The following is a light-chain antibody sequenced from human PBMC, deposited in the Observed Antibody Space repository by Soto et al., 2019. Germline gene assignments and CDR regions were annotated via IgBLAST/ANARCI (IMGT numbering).Light chain of an antibody. J-gene: IGKJ5*01. CDR2: GAS. CDR1: QSVNSR. Sequence: EIVLTQSPGTLSLSPGERATLSCRASQSVNSRLAWYQHKPGQAPRLLISGASSRATGIPDRFSGSGSGTDFTLTISSLEPEDFAVYYCQQRSAGVTFGQGTRLEIK. V-gene: IGKV3D-20*02. CDR3: QQRSAGVT.